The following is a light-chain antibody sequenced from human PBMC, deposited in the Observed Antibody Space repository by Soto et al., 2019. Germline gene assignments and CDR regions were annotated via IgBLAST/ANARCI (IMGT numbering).Light chain of an antibody. J-gene: IGKJ1*01. CDR1: QSVSSN. CDR2: GAS. CDR3: QQHNTWPST. V-gene: IGKV3-15*01. Sequence: EIVMTQSPATLSVSPGEGATLACRASQSVSSNLAWYQQKADQAPRLLIYGASTSATGIPARFSGSGSGTALTLTITSLQSEDFAVYYFQQHNTWPSTFGHGTKVEIK.